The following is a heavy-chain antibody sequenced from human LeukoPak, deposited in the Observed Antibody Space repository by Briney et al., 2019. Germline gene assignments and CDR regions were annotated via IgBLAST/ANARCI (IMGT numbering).Heavy chain of an antibody. D-gene: IGHD4-23*01. J-gene: IGHJ4*02. CDR3: ARRAGGYSHPYDY. V-gene: IGHV3-30*02. CDR1: GFTFSSYG. Sequence: GGSLRLSCAASGFTFSSYGMHWVRQAPGKGLEWVAFIRYDGSNKYYADSVKGRFTISRDISKNTLYLQMNSLRAEDTAVYYCARRAGGYSHPYDYWGQGILVTVSS. CDR2: IRYDGSNK.